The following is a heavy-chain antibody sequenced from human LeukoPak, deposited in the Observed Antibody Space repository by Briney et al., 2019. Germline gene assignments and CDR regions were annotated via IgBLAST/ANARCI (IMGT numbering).Heavy chain of an antibody. D-gene: IGHD1-26*01. V-gene: IGHV1-2*02. CDR3: ATSGSYRIIDY. J-gene: IGHJ4*02. CDR1: GYTFTGYS. CDR2: INPNSGAT. Sequence: ASVKVSCKASGYTFTGYSMHWVRQAPGQGLEWMGWINPNSGATNCAQKFQGRVTMTRDTSISTAYMELSRLRSDDTAVYYCATSGSYRIIDYWGQGTLVTVSS.